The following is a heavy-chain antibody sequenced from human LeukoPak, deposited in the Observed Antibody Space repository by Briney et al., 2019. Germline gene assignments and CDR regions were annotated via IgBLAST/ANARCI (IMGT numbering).Heavy chain of an antibody. CDR1: GFTFSSYA. CDR3: ARVKGIAAAGIRGSSWFDP. D-gene: IGHD6-13*01. V-gene: IGHV3-64*01. CDR2: ISSNGGST. Sequence: GGSLRLSCAASGFTFSSYAMHWVRQAPGKGLEYVSAISSNGGSTYYANSVKGRFTISRDNSKNTLYLQMGSLRAEDMAVYYCARVKGIAAAGIRGSSWFDPWGQGTLVTVSS. J-gene: IGHJ5*02.